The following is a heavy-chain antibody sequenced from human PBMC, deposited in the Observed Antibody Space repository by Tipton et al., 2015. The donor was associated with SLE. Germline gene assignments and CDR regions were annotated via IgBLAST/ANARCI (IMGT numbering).Heavy chain of an antibody. CDR2: ISYDGSNK. J-gene: IGHJ2*01. CDR1: GFTFSSYA. V-gene: IGHV3-30-3*01. CDR3: ARGYCSGGSCSYWYFDL. D-gene: IGHD2-15*01. Sequence: SLRLSCSASGFTFSSYAMHWVRQAPGKGLEWVAVISYDGSNKYYADSVKDRFTISRDNSKNTLYLQMNSLRAEDTAVYYCARGYCSGGSCSYWYFDLWGRGTLVTVSS.